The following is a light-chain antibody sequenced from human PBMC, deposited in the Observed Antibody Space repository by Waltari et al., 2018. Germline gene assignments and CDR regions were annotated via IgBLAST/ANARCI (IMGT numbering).Light chain of an antibody. J-gene: IGKJ1*01. CDR3: QQYDNWLGT. V-gene: IGKV3-15*01. CDR1: QSIRSN. CDR2: GAS. Sequence: EIVMTQSPATLSVFPRERATLSCRASQSIRSNLAWYQHKPGQAPRLLIYGASTRATGIPARFSGSGSGTEFTLTISSLQSEDFAVYFCQQYDNWLGTFGQGTKVEIK.